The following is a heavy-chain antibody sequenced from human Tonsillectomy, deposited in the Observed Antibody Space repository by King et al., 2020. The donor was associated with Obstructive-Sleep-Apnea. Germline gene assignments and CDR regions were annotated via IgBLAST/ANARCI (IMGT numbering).Heavy chain of an antibody. Sequence: VQLQESGPGLVKPSETLSLTCTVSGGSISSYYWSWIRQPPGKGLEWIGYIYYSGSTNYNPSLKSRVTISVDTSKNQFSLKLSSVTAADTAVYYCARHTAHYYDSSGYYRYYFDYWGQGALVTVSS. CDR1: GGSISSYY. D-gene: IGHD3-22*01. CDR3: ARHTAHYYDSSGYYRYYFDY. V-gene: IGHV4-59*08. CDR2: IYYSGST. J-gene: IGHJ4*02.